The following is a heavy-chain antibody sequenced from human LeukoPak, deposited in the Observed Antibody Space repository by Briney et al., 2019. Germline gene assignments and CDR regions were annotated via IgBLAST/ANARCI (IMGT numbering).Heavy chain of an antibody. CDR3: TTDLLFTSGSYPGFKN. CDR1: GFTLTNAW. D-gene: IGHD3-22*01. J-gene: IGHJ4*02. V-gene: IGHV3-15*05. CDR2: IKRKVDGETA. Sequence: PGGSLRLSCADSGFTLTNAWMSWVRQAPGKGLEWVARIKRKVDGETADYAAPVKGRFIILRDDSTNTLFLQMNSLKTEDTAVYYCTTDLLFTSGSYPGFKNWGQGTLVTVSS.